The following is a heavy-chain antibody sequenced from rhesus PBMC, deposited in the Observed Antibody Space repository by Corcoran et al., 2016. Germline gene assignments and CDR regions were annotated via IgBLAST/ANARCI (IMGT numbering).Heavy chain of an antibody. CDR3: AIITAYSSWSGGLDS. J-gene: IGHJ6*01. CDR1: GFTFSSYG. D-gene: IGHD6-13*01. Sequence: EVQLVETGGGLVQPGGSLKLSCAASGFTFSSYGMSWVRQAPGKGLEWVSAINSGGGRTYYADSVQGRFTISRDNSKDTLSLQMSSLRAEDTAVYYCAIITAYSSWSGGLDSWGQGVVVTVSS. V-gene: IGHV3S5*01. CDR2: INSGGGRT.